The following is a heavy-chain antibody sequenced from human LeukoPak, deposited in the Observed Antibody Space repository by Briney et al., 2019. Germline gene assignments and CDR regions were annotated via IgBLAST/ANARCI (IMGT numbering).Heavy chain of an antibody. V-gene: IGHV3-23*01. D-gene: IGHD3-10*01. Sequence: PGGSLRLSCAGSGFMFEHYAMNWVRQAPGRGLKWVSVITGIGGGTYYAESVEGRFTVSRDNSKNTVYLQMISLRADDTAVYYCAKDGGSTLPYYFDWWGQGTLVTVAS. CDR2: ITGIGGGT. CDR3: AKDGGSTLPYYFDW. CDR1: GFMFEHYA. J-gene: IGHJ4*02.